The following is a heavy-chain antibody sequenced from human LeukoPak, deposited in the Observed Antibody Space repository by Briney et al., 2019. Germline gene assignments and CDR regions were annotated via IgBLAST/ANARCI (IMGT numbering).Heavy chain of an antibody. Sequence: SETLSLTCTVSGGSISSGSYYWSWIRQPAGKGLEWIGRIYTSGSTNYNPSLKSRVTISVDTSKNQFSLKLSSVTAADTAVYYCARDSQFLEWLLSRDNWFDPWGQGTLVTVSS. CDR1: GGSISSGSYY. J-gene: IGHJ5*02. CDR3: ARDSQFLEWLLSRDNWFDP. V-gene: IGHV4-61*02. CDR2: IYTSGST. D-gene: IGHD3-3*01.